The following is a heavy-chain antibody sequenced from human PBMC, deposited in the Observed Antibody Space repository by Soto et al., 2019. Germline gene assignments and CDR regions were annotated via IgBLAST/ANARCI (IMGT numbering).Heavy chain of an antibody. D-gene: IGHD2-15*01. Sequence: GESLKISCAASGFTFSSYSMNWVRQAPGKGLEWVSSISSSSSYIYYADSVKGRFTISRDNAKNSLYLQMNSLRAEDTAVYYCARDKVVVAATQGYYYYGTDVWGQGTTVTVS. V-gene: IGHV3-21*01. CDR2: ISSSSSYI. J-gene: IGHJ6*02. CDR1: GFTFSSYS. CDR3: ARDKVVVAATQGYYYYGTDV.